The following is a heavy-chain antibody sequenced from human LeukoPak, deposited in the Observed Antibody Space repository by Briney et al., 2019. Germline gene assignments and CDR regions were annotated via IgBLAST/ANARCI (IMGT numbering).Heavy chain of an antibody. CDR2: IYYSGST. J-gene: IGHJ4*02. D-gene: IGHD3-22*01. CDR3: ARGGENDSSGYYWSG. Sequence: SETLSLTCTVSGGSIGSYYWSWIRQPPGKGLEWIGYIYYSGSTNYNPSLKSRVTISLDTSKNQFSMNLISVTAADTAVYYCARGGENDSSGYYWSGWGQGTLVTVSS. CDR1: GGSIGSYY. V-gene: IGHV4-59*01.